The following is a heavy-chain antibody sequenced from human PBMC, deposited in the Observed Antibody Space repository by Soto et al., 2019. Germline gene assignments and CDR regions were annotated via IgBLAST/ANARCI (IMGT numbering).Heavy chain of an antibody. Sequence: PSETLSLTWTVAGGSISSYYWSWIRQPPGKGLEWIGFIYYSGSTNYNPSLKSRVTISVDTSKNQFSLKLSSVTAADTAVYYCARSRAARDWFDPWGQGTLVTVSS. CDR3: ARSRAARDWFDP. D-gene: IGHD6-6*01. V-gene: IGHV4-59*01. CDR2: IYYSGST. J-gene: IGHJ5*02. CDR1: GGSISSYY.